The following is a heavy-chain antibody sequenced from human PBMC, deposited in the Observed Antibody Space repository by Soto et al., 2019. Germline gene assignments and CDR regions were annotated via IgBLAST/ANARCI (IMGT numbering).Heavy chain of an antibody. Sequence: QVQLQQWGAGLLKPSETLSLTCAVYGGSFSGYYWSWIRQPPGKGLEWVGEINHSGSTNYNPSLKSRVTISVDTSKNQVSLKLSSVTAADTAVYYCARGASGVTTMYYFDYWGQGTLVTVSS. D-gene: IGHD4-17*01. CDR2: INHSGST. CDR3: ARGASGVTTMYYFDY. V-gene: IGHV4-34*01. CDR1: GGSFSGYY. J-gene: IGHJ4*02.